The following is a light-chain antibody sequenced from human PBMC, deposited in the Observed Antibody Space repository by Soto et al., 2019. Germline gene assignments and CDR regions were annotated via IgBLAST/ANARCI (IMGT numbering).Light chain of an antibody. Sequence: AIRMTQSPSSFSASTGDRVTITCRASQGISSYLAWYQQKPGKAPKLLIYAASTLQSGVPSRFSGSGSGTDFTLTTSRLQSEDFATYYCQQYYSYPALTFGGGTKVDIK. J-gene: IGKJ4*01. CDR2: AAS. CDR3: QQYYSYPALT. V-gene: IGKV1-8*01. CDR1: QGISSY.